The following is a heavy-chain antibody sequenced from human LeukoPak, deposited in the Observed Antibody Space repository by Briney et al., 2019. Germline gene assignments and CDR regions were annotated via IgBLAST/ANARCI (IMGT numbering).Heavy chain of an antibody. CDR3: ARGRRPNSSSWYPSKPQKLWFDP. Sequence: SETLSLTCAVYGGSFSGYYWSWIRQPPGKGLEWIGEINHSGSTNYNPSLKSRVTISVDTSKNQFSLKLSSVTAADTAVYYCARGRRPNSSSWYPSKPQKLWFDPWGQGTLVTVSS. D-gene: IGHD6-13*01. CDR1: GGSFSGYY. V-gene: IGHV4-34*01. J-gene: IGHJ5*02. CDR2: INHSGST.